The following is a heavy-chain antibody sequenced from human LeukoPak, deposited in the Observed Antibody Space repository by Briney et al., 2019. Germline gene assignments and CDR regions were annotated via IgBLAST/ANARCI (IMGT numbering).Heavy chain of an antibody. D-gene: IGHD3-22*01. CDR3: ARSCQPYYYDSSGYYYYGMDV. J-gene: IGHJ6*02. V-gene: IGHV3-30-3*01. CDR2: ISYDGSNK. CDR1: GFTFSSYA. Sequence: GGSLRLSCAASGFTFSSYAMHWVRQAPGKGLEWVAVISYDGSNKYYADSVKGRFTISRDNSKNTLYLQMNSLRAEDTAVYYCARSCQPYYYDSSGYYYYGMDVWGQGTTVTVSS.